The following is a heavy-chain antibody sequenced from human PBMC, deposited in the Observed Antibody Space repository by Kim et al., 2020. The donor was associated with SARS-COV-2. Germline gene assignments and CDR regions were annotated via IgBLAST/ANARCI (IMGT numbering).Heavy chain of an antibody. D-gene: IGHD5-12*01. Sequence: SETLSLTCAVYGGSFSGYYWSWIRQPPGKGLEWIGEINHSGSTNYNPSLKSRVTISVDTSKNQFSLKLSSVTAADTAVYYCARVRSLTMATSLEGGRDYWGQGTLVTVSS. CDR3: ARVRSLTMATSLEGGRDY. J-gene: IGHJ4*02. CDR2: INHSGST. V-gene: IGHV4-34*01. CDR1: GGSFSGYY.